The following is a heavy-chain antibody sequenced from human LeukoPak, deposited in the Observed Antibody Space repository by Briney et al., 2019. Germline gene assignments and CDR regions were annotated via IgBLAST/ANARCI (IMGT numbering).Heavy chain of an antibody. J-gene: IGHJ6*02. V-gene: IGHV3-74*01. CDR1: GFTFSSYW. CDR2: IKSDGSET. Sequence: GGSLRLSCTASGFTFSSYWMHWVRQAPGKGLMWVSRIKSDGSETSYADSVKGRFTISRDNARNTLYLQMNSLRPEDTAIYYCASDRVFYGLDVWGQGTTVTVSS. CDR3: ASDRVFYGLDV.